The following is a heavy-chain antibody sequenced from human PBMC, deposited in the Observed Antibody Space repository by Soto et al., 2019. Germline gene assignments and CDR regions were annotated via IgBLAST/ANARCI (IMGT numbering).Heavy chain of an antibody. CDR1: GVTFSGSS. D-gene: IGHD5-12*01. J-gene: IGHJ4*02. Sequence: GGSLRLSCAASGVTFSGSSIHWVRPASGKGLELVARIRSKANSYATTYGASVRGRFTISRDDSKNTAYLQMNSLKTDDTAVYYCAASGYDKFVDYWGQGSLVTVSS. V-gene: IGHV3-73*01. CDR2: IRSKANSYAT. CDR3: AASGYDKFVDY.